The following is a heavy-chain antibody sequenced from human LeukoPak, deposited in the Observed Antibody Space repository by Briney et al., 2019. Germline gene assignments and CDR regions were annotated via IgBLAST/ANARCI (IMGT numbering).Heavy chain of an antibody. CDR2: ISAYNGNT. Sequence: ASVEVSCKTSGYTFTSYGISWVRQAPGQGLEWMGWISAYNGNTNYAQKLQGRVTMTTDTSTSTAYMELRSLRSDDTAVYYCARDHFYSSGPEDDYWGQGTLVTVSS. V-gene: IGHV1-18*01. CDR3: ARDHFYSSGPEDDY. J-gene: IGHJ4*02. D-gene: IGHD6-19*01. CDR1: GYTFTSYG.